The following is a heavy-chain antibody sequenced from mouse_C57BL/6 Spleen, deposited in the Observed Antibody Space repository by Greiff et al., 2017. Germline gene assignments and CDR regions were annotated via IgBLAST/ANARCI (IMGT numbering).Heavy chain of an antibody. CDR3: ARGYYGSSRYYAMDY. CDR1: GYSFTDYN. J-gene: IGHJ4*01. Sequence: EVQLQESGPELVKPGASVKISCKASGYSFTDYNMNWVKQSNGKSLEWIGVINPNYGTTSYNQKFKGKATLTVDQSSSTAYMQLNSLTSEDSAVYYCARGYYGSSRYYAMDYWGQGTSVTVSS. CDR2: INPNYGTT. V-gene: IGHV1-39*01. D-gene: IGHD1-1*01.